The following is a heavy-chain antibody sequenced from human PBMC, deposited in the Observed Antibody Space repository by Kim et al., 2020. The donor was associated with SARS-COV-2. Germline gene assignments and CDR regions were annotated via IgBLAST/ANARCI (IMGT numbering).Heavy chain of an antibody. Sequence: SETLSLTCTVSGGSISSSSYYWGWIRQPPGKGLEWIGSIYYSGSTYYNPSLKSRVTISVDTSKNQFSLKLSSVTAADTAVYYCARHGYGSGSYYPPGFDPWGRGTLVTVSS. D-gene: IGHD3-10*01. CDR1: GGSISSSSYY. CDR2: IYYSGST. V-gene: IGHV4-39*01. CDR3: ARHGYGSGSYYPPGFDP. J-gene: IGHJ2*01.